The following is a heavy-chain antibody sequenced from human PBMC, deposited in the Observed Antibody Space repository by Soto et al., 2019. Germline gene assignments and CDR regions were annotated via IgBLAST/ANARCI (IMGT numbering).Heavy chain of an antibody. CDR2: INQDGSDR. V-gene: IGHV3-7*01. D-gene: IGHD6-19*01. CDR3: ARLYGSVTTYDY. CDR1: GFTFSDYW. J-gene: IGHJ4*02. Sequence: EVQLVASGGGLVQPGGSLRLSCAASGFTFSDYWMSWVRQAPGKGLEWVASINQDGSDRRYVDSMRGRFTVSRDNTKNSLYLQMNSLRVEDTAVYFCARLYGSVTTYDYWGQGTLATVSS.